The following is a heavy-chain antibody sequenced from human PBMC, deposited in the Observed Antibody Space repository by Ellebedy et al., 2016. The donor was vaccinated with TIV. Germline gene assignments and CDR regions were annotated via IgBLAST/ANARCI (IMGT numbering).Heavy chain of an antibody. V-gene: IGHV3-20*03. CDR1: GFTFDDYG. CDR2: INWNGGSR. J-gene: IGHJ4*02. D-gene: IGHD5-18*01. Sequence: GGSLRLSXGASGFTFDDYGMTWVRQAPGTGLEWVSGINWNGGSRDYPDSVKGRFTISRDNAKNSLYLQMNSLRVDDTALYYCARRSGYSYGRIDSWGQGTLVTVSS. CDR3: ARRSGYSYGRIDS.